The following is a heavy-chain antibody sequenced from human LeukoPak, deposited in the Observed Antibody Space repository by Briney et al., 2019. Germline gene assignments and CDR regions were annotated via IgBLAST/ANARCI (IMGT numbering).Heavy chain of an antibody. V-gene: IGHV3-7*01. J-gene: IGHJ4*02. CDR1: GFTVSSNY. Sequence: GGSLRLSCAASGFTVSSNYMSWVRQAPGKGLEWVANIKQDGSEKYSVDSVKGRFTISRDNAKNSLFLQMNSLRAEDTAVYYCARDDCSSTSCYSHNFDYWGQGTLVTVSS. CDR3: ARDDCSSTSCYSHNFDY. D-gene: IGHD2-2*01. CDR2: IKQDGSEK.